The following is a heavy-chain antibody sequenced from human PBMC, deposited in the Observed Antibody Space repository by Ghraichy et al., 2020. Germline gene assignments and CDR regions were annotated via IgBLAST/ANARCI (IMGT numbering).Heavy chain of an antibody. CDR1: GGSINSYY. J-gene: IGHJ2*01. D-gene: IGHD1-14*01. V-gene: IGHV4-4*09. Sequence: SETLSLTCTVSGGSINSYYWSWIRQPPGKGLEWIGYIYSSGITNYNPSLKSRITISMDTSKNQFSLKLSSVTAADTAVYYCARHNNHWYFDLWGRGTLVTVSS. CDR2: IYSSGIT. CDR3: ARHNNHWYFDL.